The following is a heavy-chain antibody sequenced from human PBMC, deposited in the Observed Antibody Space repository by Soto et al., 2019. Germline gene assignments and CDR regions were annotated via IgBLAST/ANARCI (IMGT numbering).Heavy chain of an antibody. CDR2: IYYSGST. Sequence: QLQLQESGPGLVKPSETLSLTCTVSGGSISSSSYYWGWIRQPPGKGLEWIGSIYYSGSTYYNPSLKSRVTISVDTSKNQFSLKLSSVTAADTAVYYCATSIVVVPAANFNYDFWSGYYTPGPHKQKTDYWGQGTLVTVSS. D-gene: IGHD3-3*01. J-gene: IGHJ4*02. CDR3: ATSIVVVPAANFNYDFWSGYYTPGPHKQKTDY. V-gene: IGHV4-39*01. CDR1: GGSISSSSYY.